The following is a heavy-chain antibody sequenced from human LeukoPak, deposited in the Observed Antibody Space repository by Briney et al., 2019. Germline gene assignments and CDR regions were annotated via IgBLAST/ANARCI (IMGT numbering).Heavy chain of an antibody. CDR3: GIGRKFDWLLCHH. V-gene: IGHV1-24*01. J-gene: IGHJ5*02. Sequence: ASVKVSCKISGYTLTDVSMHWVRQAPGKGLEWMGGFDPEGGETVYVQKFQGRVTMTEDPSADTAYMELRSLSSEDTAIYYCGIGRKFDWLLCHHWGQGTLVTVSS. D-gene: IGHD3-9*01. CDR2: FDPEGGET. CDR1: GYTLTDVS.